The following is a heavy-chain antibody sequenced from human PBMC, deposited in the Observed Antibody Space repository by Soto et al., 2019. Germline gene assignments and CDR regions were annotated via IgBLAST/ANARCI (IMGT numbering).Heavy chain of an antibody. CDR2: IYHSGST. Sequence: PSETLSLTCTVSGGSISSGGYSWSWIRQPPGKGLEWIGYIYHSGSTYYNPSLKSRVTISVDRSKNQFSLKLSSVTAADTAVYYCARESVRGYYSDYWGQGTPVTVSS. D-gene: IGHD3-10*01. J-gene: IGHJ4*02. V-gene: IGHV4-30-2*01. CDR1: GGSISSGGYS. CDR3: ARESVRGYYSDY.